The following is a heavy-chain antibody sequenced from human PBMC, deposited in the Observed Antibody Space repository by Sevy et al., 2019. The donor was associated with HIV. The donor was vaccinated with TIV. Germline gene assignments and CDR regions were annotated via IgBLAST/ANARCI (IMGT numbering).Heavy chain of an antibody. V-gene: IGHV1-69*13. CDR2: ITPVLGTT. Sequence: ASVKVSCKASGGTFSSYIVSWVRQALGQGLEWMGGITPVLGTTNYAHKFQGRVTITADESTSTVYMEMSRLKSEDTAVYYCAGWSISIDYWGQGTLVTVSS. J-gene: IGHJ4*02. CDR1: GGTFSSYI. CDR3: AGWSISIDY.